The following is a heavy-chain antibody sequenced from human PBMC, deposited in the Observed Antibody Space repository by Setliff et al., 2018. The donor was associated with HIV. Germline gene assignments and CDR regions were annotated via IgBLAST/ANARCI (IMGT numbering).Heavy chain of an antibody. CDR2: IIPIFGST. V-gene: IGHV1-69*13. CDR1: GGTFRKYS. CDR3: ARDDHYYDLGSIYSDWYFDI. J-gene: IGHJ2*01. Sequence: GASVKVSCKASGGTFRKYSISWVRLAPGQGLEWMGGIIPIFGSTKYAQKFQDRVTITADESKDTADMELSSQTSEDTAVYYCARDDHYYDLGSIYSDWYFDIWGRGTLVTVSS. D-gene: IGHD3-10*01.